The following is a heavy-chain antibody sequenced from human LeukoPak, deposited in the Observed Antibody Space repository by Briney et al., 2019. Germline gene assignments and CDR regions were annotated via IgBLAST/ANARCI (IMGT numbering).Heavy chain of an antibody. Sequence: SETLSLTCTVSGGSISSYYWSWIRQPPGKGLEWIGNIYHSGDTYYNPSLKSRVTISVDTSKNQFSLNLSSVSAADTAVYYCARHEHSSSWSPPEYVDLWGRGTLVTVSS. D-gene: IGHD6-13*01. J-gene: IGHJ2*01. V-gene: IGHV4-59*08. CDR1: GGSISSYY. CDR2: IYHSGDT. CDR3: ARHEHSSSWSPPEYVDL.